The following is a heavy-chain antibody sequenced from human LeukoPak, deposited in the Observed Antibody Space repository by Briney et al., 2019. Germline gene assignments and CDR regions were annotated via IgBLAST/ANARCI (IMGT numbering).Heavy chain of an antibody. CDR1: GFTFSSYA. J-gene: IGHJ5*02. Sequence: PGGSLRLSCAASGFTFSSYAMSWIRQPPGKGLEWIGYIYYSGSTNYNPSLKSRVTISVDTSKNQFSLKLSSVTAADTAVYYCARHGTSGTNLNWFDPWGQGTLVTVSS. CDR3: ARHGTSGTNLNWFDP. CDR2: IYYSGST. D-gene: IGHD1-1*01. V-gene: IGHV4-59*01.